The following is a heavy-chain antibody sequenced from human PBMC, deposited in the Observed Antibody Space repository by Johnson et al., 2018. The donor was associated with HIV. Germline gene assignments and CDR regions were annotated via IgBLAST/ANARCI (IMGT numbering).Heavy chain of an antibody. J-gene: IGHJ3*02. Sequence: VESGGGVVQPGGSLRLSCAASGFTFSSYGMHWVRPAPGQGLGWVAFLRYDGSNKYYADSVQGRFTISRDNSKNTLYLQMNSRRAEDTAVYYCAKDYEWFGEFVDAFDIWGQGTMVTVSS. D-gene: IGHD3-10*01. CDR3: AKDYEWFGEFVDAFDI. V-gene: IGHV3-30*02. CDR1: GFTFSSYG. CDR2: LRYDGSNK.